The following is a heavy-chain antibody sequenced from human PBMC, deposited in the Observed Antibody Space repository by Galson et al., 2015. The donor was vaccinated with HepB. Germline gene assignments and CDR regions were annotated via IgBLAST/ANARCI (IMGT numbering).Heavy chain of an antibody. V-gene: IGHV3-30*18. J-gene: IGHJ2*01. CDR2: ISYDGSNK. CDR1: GFTFSSYG. Sequence: SLRLSCAASGFTFSSYGMHWVRQAPGKGLEWVAVISYDGSNKYYADSVKGRFTISRDNSKNTVYLQMNSLRAEDTAVYYCAKGIPFDLWGRGTLVTVSS. CDR3: AKGIPFDL.